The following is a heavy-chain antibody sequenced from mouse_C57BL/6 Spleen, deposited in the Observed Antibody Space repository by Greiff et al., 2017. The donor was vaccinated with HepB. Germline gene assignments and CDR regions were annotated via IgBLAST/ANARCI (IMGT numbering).Heavy chain of an antibody. CDR1: GYTFTSYT. Sequence: VQLQQSGAELARPGASVKMSCKASGYTFTSYTMHWVKQRPGQGLEWIGYINPSSGYTKYNQKFKDKATLTADKSSSTAYMQLSSLTSEDSAVYYCARKGNYYGSNWYFDVWGTGTTVTVSS. D-gene: IGHD1-1*01. V-gene: IGHV1-4*01. CDR2: INPSSGYT. CDR3: ARKGNYYGSNWYFDV. J-gene: IGHJ1*03.